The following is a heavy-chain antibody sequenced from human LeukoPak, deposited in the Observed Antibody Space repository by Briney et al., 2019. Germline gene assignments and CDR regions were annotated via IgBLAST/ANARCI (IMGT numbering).Heavy chain of an antibody. CDR2: IWYDGSNK. CDR3: ARGRYDSSGYPFDY. D-gene: IGHD3-22*01. Sequence: GGSLRLSCAASGFTFSSYGMHWVRQAPGKGLEWVAVIWYDGSNKYYADSVKGRFTISRDNSKNTLYLQMNSLRVEDTAVYYCARGRYDSSGYPFDYWGQGTLVTVSS. V-gene: IGHV3-33*01. CDR1: GFTFSSYG. J-gene: IGHJ4*02.